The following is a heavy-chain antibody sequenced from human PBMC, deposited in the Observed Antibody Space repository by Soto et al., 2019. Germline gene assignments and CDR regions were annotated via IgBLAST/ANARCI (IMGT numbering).Heavy chain of an antibody. CDR2: ISGSGGST. CDR3: AGVASYFDY. Sequence: PGGSLRLACAASGFIFSSYGMSWVRQAPGKGLEWVSGISGSGGSTYYADSVKGRFTISRDNSKNTLYLQMNSLRAEDTAVYYCAGVASYFDYWGQGTLVTVS. V-gene: IGHV3-23*01. D-gene: IGHD3-3*01. CDR1: GFIFSSYG. J-gene: IGHJ4*02.